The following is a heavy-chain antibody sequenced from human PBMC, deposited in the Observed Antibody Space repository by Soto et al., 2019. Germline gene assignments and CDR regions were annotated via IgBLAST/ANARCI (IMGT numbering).Heavy chain of an antibody. CDR1: GFTFSSYA. D-gene: IGHD1-1*01. V-gene: IGHV3-23*01. CDR2: ISGSGGST. CDR3: AKDRGRLERRWDFDY. Sequence: GGSLRLSCAASGFTFSSYAMSWVRQAPGKGLEWVSAISGSGGSTYYADSVKGRFTISRDNSKNTLYLQMNSLRAEDTAVYYCAKDRGRLERRWDFDYWGQGTLVTVSS. J-gene: IGHJ4*02.